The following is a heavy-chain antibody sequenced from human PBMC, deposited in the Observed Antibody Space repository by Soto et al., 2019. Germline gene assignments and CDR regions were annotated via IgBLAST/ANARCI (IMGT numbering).Heavy chain of an antibody. CDR1: GGTFSSYA. J-gene: IGHJ6*02. Sequence: SVKVSCKASGGTFSSYAISWVRQAPGQGLEWMGGIIPIFGTANYAQKFQGRVTITADESTSTAYMELSSLRSEDTAVYYCARDRTAAGTSNYYYGMDVWGQGTTVTVSS. D-gene: IGHD6-13*01. CDR3: ARDRTAAGTSNYYYGMDV. V-gene: IGHV1-69*13. CDR2: IIPIFGTA.